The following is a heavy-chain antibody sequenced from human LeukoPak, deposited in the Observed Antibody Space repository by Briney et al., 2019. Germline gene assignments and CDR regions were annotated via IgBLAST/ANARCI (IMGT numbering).Heavy chain of an antibody. D-gene: IGHD2-15*01. J-gene: IGHJ6*03. V-gene: IGHV3-30*04. CDR3: AKDSWQFAPDYYYYMDV. CDR1: GFSFSNYA. CDR2: ISYEGSNK. Sequence: PGGSLRLSCVGSGFSFSNYAMFWVRQGPGKGLEWVAVISYEGSNKYYGDSVKGWFSISRDNSKNTLYLQMNSLRADDTAVYYCAKDSWQFAPDYYYYMDVWGKGTTVTVSS.